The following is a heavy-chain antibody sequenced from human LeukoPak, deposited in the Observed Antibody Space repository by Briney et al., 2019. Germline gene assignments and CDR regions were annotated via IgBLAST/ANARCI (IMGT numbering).Heavy chain of an antibody. CDR2: ISACNGYT. D-gene: IGHD3-22*01. J-gene: IGHJ4*02. CDR1: GYSFNSQG. CDR3: ARGFPPRRNYDSSGYYSYYFDH. Sequence: GASVKVSCKASGYSFNSQGMNWVRQAPGQGLEWMGWISACNGYTHFAQKFQGRVTMTTDTSTSTAYMELRSLRSDDTAVYYCARGFPPRRNYDSSGYYSYYFDHWGQGTLVTVSS. V-gene: IGHV1-18*01.